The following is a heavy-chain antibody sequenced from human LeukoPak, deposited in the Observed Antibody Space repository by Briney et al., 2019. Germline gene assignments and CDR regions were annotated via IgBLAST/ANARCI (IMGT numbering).Heavy chain of an antibody. CDR2: ISSSGSTI. CDR1: GFTFSSYE. D-gene: IGHD5-18*01. J-gene: IGHJ4*02. Sequence: GGSLRLSCEASGFTFSSYEMNWVRQAPGKGLEWVSYISSSGSTIYYADSVKGRFTISRDNAKNSLYLQMNSLKTEDTAVYYCTRTSEGYSYGYSFDYWGQGTLVTVSS. V-gene: IGHV3-48*03. CDR3: TRTSEGYSYGYSFDY.